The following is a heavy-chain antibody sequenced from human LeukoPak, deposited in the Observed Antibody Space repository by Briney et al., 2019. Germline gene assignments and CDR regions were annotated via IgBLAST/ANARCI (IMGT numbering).Heavy chain of an antibody. D-gene: IGHD3-22*01. CDR1: GYTFTGYY. V-gene: IGHV1-2*02. CDR3: ARDAGYYYDTSGHQDY. CDR2: INPNSGAT. Sequence: ASVKVSCKASGYTFTGYYMHWVRQAPGQGLEWMGWINPNSGATKYAQMFQGRVTMTRDTSISTAYMELSGLRSDDTAVFYCARDAGYYYDTSGHQDYWGQGTLVTVSS. J-gene: IGHJ4*02.